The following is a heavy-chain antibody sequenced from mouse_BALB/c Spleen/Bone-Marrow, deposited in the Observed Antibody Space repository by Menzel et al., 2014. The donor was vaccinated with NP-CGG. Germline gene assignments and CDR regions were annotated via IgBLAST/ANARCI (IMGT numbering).Heavy chain of an antibody. CDR1: GITFSSFG. V-gene: IGHV5-17*02. CDR3: ARDYGYAMDY. D-gene: IGHD1-1*01. Sequence: DVHLVESRGGLVQPGGSRKLSCAASGITFSSFGMHRVRQAPEKGLEWVAYISSGSSTINYADTVKGRFTISRDNPKNTLFLQMTSLRSEDTAMYYCARDYGYAMDYWGQGTSVTVSS. CDR2: ISSGSSTI. J-gene: IGHJ4*01.